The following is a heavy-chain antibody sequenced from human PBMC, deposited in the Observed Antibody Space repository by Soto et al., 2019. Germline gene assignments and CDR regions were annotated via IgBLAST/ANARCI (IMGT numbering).Heavy chain of an antibody. CDR2: ISYSGGT. CDR1: GGPISSGGYH. CDR3: ARGSYYCMDV. Sequence: QVQLQESGPGLVKPSETLSLTCTVSGGPISSGGYHWSWIRHHPGEGLEWLGYISYSGGTSHNPSLRGHLTLSVDTSITHSTLKLSSVTAADTALYYCARGSYYCMDVCGKGTTVTVSS. J-gene: IGHJ6*03. V-gene: IGHV4-31*01.